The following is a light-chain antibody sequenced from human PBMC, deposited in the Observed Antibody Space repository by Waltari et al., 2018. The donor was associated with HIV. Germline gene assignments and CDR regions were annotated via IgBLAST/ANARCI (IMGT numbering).Light chain of an antibody. CDR2: QVN. CDR1: TSDVGGYRS. Sequence: QSALTQPASVSGSPGQSLTISRSATTSDVGGYRSVPWYQLHPGKAPQLLIFQVNNRPSGVSIRFSGSKSGNTASLTISGLQTEDEGDYYCSSFAAGGTQVFGTGTKVTV. J-gene: IGLJ1*01. CDR3: SSFAAGGTQV. V-gene: IGLV2-14*01.